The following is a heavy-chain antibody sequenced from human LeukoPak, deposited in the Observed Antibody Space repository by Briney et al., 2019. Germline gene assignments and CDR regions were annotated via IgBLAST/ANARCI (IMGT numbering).Heavy chain of an antibody. CDR3: ARVRLGRGLDY. CDR2: IHTSGCT. J-gene: IGHJ4*02. Sequence: SETLSLTCTASGDSISSSYWGWIRQPAGKGLECIGRIHTSGCTYYSPSLKRRITISVDTSTNQFSLQLSSVTAADTAMYYCARVRLGRGLDYWGQGTLVTVSS. CDR1: GDSISSSY. D-gene: IGHD6-19*01. V-gene: IGHV4-4*07.